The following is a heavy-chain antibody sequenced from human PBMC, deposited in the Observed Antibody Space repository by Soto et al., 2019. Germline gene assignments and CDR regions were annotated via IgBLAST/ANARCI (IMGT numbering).Heavy chain of an antibody. CDR1: GGSISSSSYY. J-gene: IGHJ2*01. Sequence: SETLSLTCTVSGGSISSSSYYWGWIRQPPGKGLEWIGSIYYSGSTYYNKSLKNRVTISVDTSKNQFSLKLSSVTAADPAVFYCARRYYYDSSGLFWYFDLWGRGTLVTVSS. V-gene: IGHV4-39*01. D-gene: IGHD3-22*01. CDR3: ARRYYYDSSGLFWYFDL. CDR2: IYYSGST.